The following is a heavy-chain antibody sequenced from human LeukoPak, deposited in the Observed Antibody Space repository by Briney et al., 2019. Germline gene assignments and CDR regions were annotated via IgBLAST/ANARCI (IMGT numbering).Heavy chain of an antibody. CDR1: GGSMKSYY. CDR3: ARDNGFRFFDA. CDR2: IYYSGSA. D-gene: IGHD2-8*01. Sequence: RASETLSLTCTISGGSMKSYYWSWIRQPPGKEVEWIAYIYYSGSADYNPSLASRVSISVDTSRNQFSLKVRSVTAADTAVYYCARDNGFRFFDAWGQGTLVTVSS. J-gene: IGHJ5*02. V-gene: IGHV4-59*13.